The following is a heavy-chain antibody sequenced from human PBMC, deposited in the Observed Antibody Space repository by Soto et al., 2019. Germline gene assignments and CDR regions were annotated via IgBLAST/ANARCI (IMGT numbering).Heavy chain of an antibody. CDR3: ARLRSPGQPVPDY. J-gene: IGHJ4*02. CDR1: GGTFSSYA. D-gene: IGHD4-17*01. Sequence: GASVKVSCKASGGTFSSYAISWVRQAPGQGLELMGGIIPIFGTANYAQKFQGRVTITADESTSTAYMELSSLRSEDTAVYYCARLRSPGQPVPDYWGQGTLVTVYS. CDR2: IIPIFGTA. V-gene: IGHV1-69*13.